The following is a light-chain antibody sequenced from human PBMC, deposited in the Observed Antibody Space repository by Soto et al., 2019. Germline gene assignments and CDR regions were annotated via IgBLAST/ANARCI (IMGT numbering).Light chain of an antibody. V-gene: IGKV3-11*01. CDR3: QQRSAWPLT. CDR1: QSINTY. Sequence: EIVLTQSPATLSLSPGEGATLPCRASQSINTYLGWYQQRAGQAPRLLISDASNRATGVPARFSGSGSGTDFTLTISSLEPEDFAVYYCQQRSAWPLTFGQGTRLEIK. CDR2: DAS. J-gene: IGKJ5*01.